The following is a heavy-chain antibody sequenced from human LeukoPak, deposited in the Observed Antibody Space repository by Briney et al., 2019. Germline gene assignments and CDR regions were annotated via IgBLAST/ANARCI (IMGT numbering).Heavy chain of an antibody. CDR1: GFTFSSYA. D-gene: IGHD2-15*01. CDR3: ASPLYCSGGICYSEFGY. V-gene: IGHV3-21*01. J-gene: IGHJ4*02. Sequence: SGGSLRLSCAASGFTFSSYAMNWVRQAPGKGLEWVSSISSSSSYIYYADSVKGRFTISRDNAKNSLYLQMNSLRAEDTAVYYCASPLYCSGGICYSEFGYWGQGTLVTVSS. CDR2: ISSSSSYI.